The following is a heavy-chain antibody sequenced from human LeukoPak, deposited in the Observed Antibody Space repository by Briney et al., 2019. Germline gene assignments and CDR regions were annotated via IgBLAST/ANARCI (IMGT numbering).Heavy chain of an antibody. D-gene: IGHD3-16*01. J-gene: IGHJ4*02. V-gene: IGHV4-59*01. CDR2: IYYSGST. Sequence: SETLSLTCTVSGGSISSYYWSWIRQPAGKGLEWIGYIYYSGSTNYNPSLKSRVTISVDTSKNQFTLKLSSVTAADTAVYYCARGRYGWLPFDYWGQGTLVTVSS. CDR1: GGSISSYY. CDR3: ARGRYGWLPFDY.